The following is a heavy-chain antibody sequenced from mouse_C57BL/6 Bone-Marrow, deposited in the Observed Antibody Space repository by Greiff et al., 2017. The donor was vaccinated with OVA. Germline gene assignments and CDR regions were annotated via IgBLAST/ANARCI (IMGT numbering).Heavy chain of an antibody. CDR1: GYTFTDYY. CDR3: SRVGTYYSKSWFAY. D-gene: IGHD2-5*01. J-gene: IGHJ3*01. CDR2: IIQNNGFT. V-gene: IGHV1-26*01. Sequence: EVQLQHSGPELVKPGASVKISCKASGYTFTDYYMNWVKQSHGKSLVWIGDIIQNNGFTSDNQKFKGKATLTVDKSSSAAYMELRSLTSEDSAGYYCSRVGTYYSKSWFAYWGQGTLVTVSA.